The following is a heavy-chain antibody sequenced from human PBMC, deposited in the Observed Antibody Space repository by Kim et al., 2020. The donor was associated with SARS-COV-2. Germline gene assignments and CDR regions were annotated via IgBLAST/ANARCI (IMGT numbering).Heavy chain of an antibody. Sequence: GGSLRLSCAASGFTFSSFWMHWVRQAPGKGLVWVSRVNRDGSTTNYADSVKGRFTISRDNAKNTLYLQMNGLRAEDTAVYYCARETPVRGEYYFDYWGQGILVTVSS. D-gene: IGHD3-10*01. CDR2: VNRDGSTT. CDR3: ARETPVRGEYYFDY. J-gene: IGHJ4*02. V-gene: IGHV3-74*01. CDR1: GFTFSSFW.